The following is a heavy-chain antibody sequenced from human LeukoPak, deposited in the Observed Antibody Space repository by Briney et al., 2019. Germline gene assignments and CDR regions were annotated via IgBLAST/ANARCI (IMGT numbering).Heavy chain of an antibody. CDR1: GFTFSTYA. J-gene: IGHJ4*02. CDR3: AKGRPNYYDSSGHYYRRDGDY. CDR2: ISGSGSLT. Sequence: PGGSLRLSCAASGFTFSTYAMSWVRQAPGKGLEWVSSISGSGSLTYYAGSVKGRFTISRDNSKNTLYLQMNSLRVEDTAVYYCAKGRPNYYDSSGHYYRRDGDYWGQGTLVTVSS. D-gene: IGHD3-22*01. V-gene: IGHV3-23*01.